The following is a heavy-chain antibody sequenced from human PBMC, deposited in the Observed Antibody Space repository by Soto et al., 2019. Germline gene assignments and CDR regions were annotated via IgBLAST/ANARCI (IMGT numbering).Heavy chain of an antibody. CDR1: GHTFAKYG. D-gene: IGHD1-7*01. Sequence: QVQLVQSGAEVKKPGASVKVSCKASGHTFAKYGITWVRQAPGQGFEWMGWISAYNGHTKYAQKFQGRVPMTTDTSTTIAYMELRSLSSDDTAVYYCARSGGGNYLGNWFDPWGQGTRVTVSS. V-gene: IGHV1-18*01. CDR3: ARSGGGNYLGNWFDP. J-gene: IGHJ5*02. CDR2: ISAYNGHT.